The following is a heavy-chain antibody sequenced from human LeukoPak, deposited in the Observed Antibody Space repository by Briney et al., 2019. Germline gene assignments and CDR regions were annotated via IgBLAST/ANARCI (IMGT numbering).Heavy chain of an antibody. D-gene: IGHD3-22*01. J-gene: IGHJ3*02. V-gene: IGHV3-48*04. CDR1: GFTFSSYS. CDR2: ISDSGSRI. Sequence: PGGSLRLSCAASGFTFSSYSMNWVRQAPGKGLEWISYISDSGSRIYYADSVKGRFTISRDNAKNSLYLQMNSLRAEDTAVYYCAREFNYYDSSGYYFGHDAFDIWGQGTMVTVSS. CDR3: AREFNYYDSSGYYFGHDAFDI.